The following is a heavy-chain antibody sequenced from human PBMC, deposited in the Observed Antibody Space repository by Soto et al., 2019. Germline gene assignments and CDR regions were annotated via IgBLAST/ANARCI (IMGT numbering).Heavy chain of an antibody. CDR3: ARIITISGVSNAYYYYYGMDV. V-gene: IGHV1-18*01. D-gene: IGHD3-3*01. Sequence: ASVKVSCKASGYTFTSYGISWVRQAPGQGLEWMGWISAYNGNTNYAQKLLGRVTMTTDTSTSTAYMELRSLRSDDTAVYYCARIITISGVSNAYYYYYGMDVWGQGTTVTVSS. J-gene: IGHJ6*02. CDR1: GYTFTSYG. CDR2: ISAYNGNT.